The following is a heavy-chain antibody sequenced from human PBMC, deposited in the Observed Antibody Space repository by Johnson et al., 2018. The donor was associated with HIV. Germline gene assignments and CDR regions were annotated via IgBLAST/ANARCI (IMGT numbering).Heavy chain of an antibody. D-gene: IGHD3-10*01. CDR3: ARAGGPYGSGSYWGSGVDACDI. J-gene: IGHJ3*02. V-gene: IGHV3-53*01. Sequence: VQLVESGGGLIQTGGSLRLSSAASGFIVSCYSMTCLPPAPGVGLAWVPVPYSCGIAYSADSVKGRFTIATDTFKNTLYLQMNSLRAEDTAVYYCARAGGPYGSGSYWGSGVDACDIWGQGTMVTVS. CDR2: PYSCGIA. CDR1: GFIVSCYS.